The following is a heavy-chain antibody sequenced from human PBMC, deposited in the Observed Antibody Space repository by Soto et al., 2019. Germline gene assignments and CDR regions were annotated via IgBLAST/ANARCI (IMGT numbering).Heavy chain of an antibody. CDR1: GGTFSSYA. J-gene: IGHJ4*02. CDR2: IIPIFGTA. V-gene: IGHV1-69*12. Sequence: QVQLVQSGAEVKKPGSSVKVSCKASGGTFSSYAISWVRQAPGQGLEWMGGIIPIFGTANYAQKFQGRVTITAYESTSTAYMELSSLRSEDTAVYYCARDEGGSGPTWREYYFDYWGQGTLVTVSS. D-gene: IGHD3-10*01. CDR3: ARDEGGSGPTWREYYFDY.